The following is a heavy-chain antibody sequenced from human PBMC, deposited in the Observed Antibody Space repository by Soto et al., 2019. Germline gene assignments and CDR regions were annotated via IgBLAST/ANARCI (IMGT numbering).Heavy chain of an antibody. J-gene: IGHJ6*02. D-gene: IGHD4-4*01. CDR1: GGSISSGGYY. CDR2: IYYSGST. V-gene: IGHV4-31*03. Sequence: SETLSLTCTVSGGSISSGGYYWTWIRQHPGKGLEWIGNIYYSGSTYNNPSLKSRVTISVDTSKNQFSLKVNSVTAADTAVYYCATDTSVTSHPYYGMGVWGRGTTVTVSS. CDR3: ATDTSVTSHPYYGMGV.